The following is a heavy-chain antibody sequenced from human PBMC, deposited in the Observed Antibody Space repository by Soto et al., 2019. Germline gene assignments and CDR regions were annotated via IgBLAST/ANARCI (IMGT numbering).Heavy chain of an antibody. Sequence: HPGGSLRLSCAASGFTFSSYGMHWVRQAPGKGLEWVAVISYDGSNKYYADSVKGRFTISRDNSKNTLYLQMNSLRAEDTAVYHCAKESSSSENYYGMDVWGQGTTVTVSS. CDR3: AKESSSSENYYGMDV. V-gene: IGHV3-30*18. D-gene: IGHD6-6*01. J-gene: IGHJ6*02. CDR2: ISYDGSNK. CDR1: GFTFSSYG.